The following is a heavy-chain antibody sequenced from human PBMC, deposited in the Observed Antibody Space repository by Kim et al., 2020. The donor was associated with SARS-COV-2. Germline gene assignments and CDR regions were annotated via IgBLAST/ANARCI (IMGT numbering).Heavy chain of an antibody. D-gene: IGHD2-15*01. CDR1: GFTFGDYA. Sequence: GGSLRLSCAASGFTFGDYAMNWVRQAPGKGLEWVSGISRNSGNIGYADSVKGRFTISRDNAKNSLYLQMNSLRAEDTALYYCAKDINGLDTKGLYHDAIDVWGQGTMVTVSS. J-gene: IGHJ3*01. CDR3: AKDINGLDTKGLYHDAIDV. V-gene: IGHV3-9*01. CDR2: ISRNSGNI.